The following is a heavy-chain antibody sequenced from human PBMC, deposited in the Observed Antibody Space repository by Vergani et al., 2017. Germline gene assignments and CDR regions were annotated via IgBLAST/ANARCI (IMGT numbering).Heavy chain of an antibody. CDR1: GFTFSSYS. CDR2: ISSSSSYI. J-gene: IGHJ5*02. CDR3: ARGITMVRGVTAA. D-gene: IGHD3-10*01. Sequence: EVQLVESGGGLVKPGGSLRLSCAASGFTFSSYSRNWVRQAPGKGLEWVSSISSSSSYIYYADSVKGRFTISRDNAKNSLYLQMNSLGAEDTAVYYCARGITMVRGVTAAWGQGTLVTVSS. V-gene: IGHV3-21*01.